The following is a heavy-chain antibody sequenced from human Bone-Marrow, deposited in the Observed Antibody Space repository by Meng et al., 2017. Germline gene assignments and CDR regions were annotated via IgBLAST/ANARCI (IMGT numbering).Heavy chain of an antibody. V-gene: IGHV3-11*01. CDR1: GFTFSDYY. D-gene: IGHD1-26*01. CDR2: ISSSGSTI. Sequence: GGSLRLSCAASGFTFSDYYMSWIRQAPGKGLEWVSYISSSGSTIYYADSVKGRFTISRDNAKNSLYLQMNSLRAEDTAVYYCAREDPRGRDSGSYLLNYFDYWGQGTLVTVSS. J-gene: IGHJ4*02. CDR3: AREDPRGRDSGSYLLNYFDY.